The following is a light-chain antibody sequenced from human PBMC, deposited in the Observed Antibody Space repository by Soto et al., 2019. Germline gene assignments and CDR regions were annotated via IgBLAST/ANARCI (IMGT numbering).Light chain of an antibody. CDR2: EDS. J-gene: IGLJ1*01. Sequence: SSELTQPPSVSVAPGQTARITCGGNNIGNKNVHWYQQKPGQAPVLVVYEDSDRPSGIPERFSGSNSGNTATLTISRVEAGDEADYYCQVWDSGSDHLYVFGTGTKLTVL. V-gene: IGLV3-21*02. CDR1: NIGNKN. CDR3: QVWDSGSDHLYV.